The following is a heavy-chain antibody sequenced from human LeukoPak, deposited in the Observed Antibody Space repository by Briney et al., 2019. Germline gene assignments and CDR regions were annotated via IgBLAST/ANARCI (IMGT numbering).Heavy chain of an antibody. CDR3: AREGGFYRPLDY. CDR2: VHLDGRT. V-gene: IGHV4-4*02. CDR1: GGSVTSTNW. J-gene: IGHJ4*02. Sequence: SETLSLTCDVSGGSVTSTNWWTWVRQPPGKGLGWIGEVHLDGRTNYNPSLKSRIIMSVDLPENHISLNMTSVTAADTAVYYCAREGGFYRPLDYSGQGTLVTVSS. D-gene: IGHD3-3*01.